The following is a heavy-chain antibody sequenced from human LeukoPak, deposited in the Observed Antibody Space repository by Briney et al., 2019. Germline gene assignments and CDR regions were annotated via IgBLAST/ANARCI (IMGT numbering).Heavy chain of an antibody. CDR2: INPSGGST. Sequence: ASVKVSCKASGYTFTSYYFHWVRQAPGQGLEWMGLINPSGGSTRYSQKFQGRVTMTRDTSTRTVYMELRSLRSDDTAVYYCARDSNYAPDYWGQGTLVTVSS. CDR1: GYTFTSYY. V-gene: IGHV1-46*01. CDR3: ARDSNYAPDY. J-gene: IGHJ4*02. D-gene: IGHD1-7*01.